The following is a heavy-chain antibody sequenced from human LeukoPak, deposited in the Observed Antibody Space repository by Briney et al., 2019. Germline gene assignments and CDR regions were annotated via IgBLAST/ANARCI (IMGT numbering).Heavy chain of an antibody. CDR2: MNPNSGNT. CDR3: ARVGCSSTSCHLYGMDV. CDR1: GYTFTSYD. J-gene: IGHJ6*02. Sequence: ASVTVSCKASGYTFTSYDINWVRQATGQGLEWMGWMNPNSGNTGYAQKFQGRVTMTRNTSISTAYMELSSLRSEDTAVYYCARVGCSSTSCHLYGMDVWGQGTTVTVSS. D-gene: IGHD2-2*01. V-gene: IGHV1-8*01.